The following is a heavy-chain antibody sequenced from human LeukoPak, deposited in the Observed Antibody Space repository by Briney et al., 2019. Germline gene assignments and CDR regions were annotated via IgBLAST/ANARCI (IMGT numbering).Heavy chain of an antibody. CDR3: ARQEYCSGGSCYTWFDP. CDR2: IYPADSDI. V-gene: IGHV5-51*01. Sequence: GESLKISCKGSGYIINNYWIGWVRQMPGKGLEWMGIIYPADSDIRYSPSFQGQVTISADKSISAAYLQWSSLKASDTAMYYCARQEYCSGGSCYTWFDPWGQGTLVTVSS. CDR1: GYIINNYW. J-gene: IGHJ5*02. D-gene: IGHD2-15*01.